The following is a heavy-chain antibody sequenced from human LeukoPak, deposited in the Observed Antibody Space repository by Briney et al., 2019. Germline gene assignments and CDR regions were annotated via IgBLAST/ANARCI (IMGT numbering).Heavy chain of an antibody. V-gene: IGHV3-23*01. D-gene: IGHD1-1*01. J-gene: IGHJ4*02. CDR2: ISGSGGST. CDR3: ARGGYHFDC. Sequence: GGSLRLSCAASGFTFSSYAMSWVRQAPGKGPAWVSAISGSGGSTYYADSVKGRFTISRDNSKNTLYLQMDSLIAGAKALSYCARGGYHFDCWGQGTLVTVSS. CDR1: GFTFSSYA.